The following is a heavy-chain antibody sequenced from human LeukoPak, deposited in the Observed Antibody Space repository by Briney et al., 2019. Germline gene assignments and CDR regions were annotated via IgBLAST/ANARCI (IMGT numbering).Heavy chain of an antibody. Sequence: GGSLRLSCAASGFTFSSYAMSWVRQAPGRGLDWVSTINGRGDRTFYADSVKGRFTVSRDNSRDTVFPQMNSLGDEDTAVYYCAKGRLITMVRGVFDYWGQGTLVTVSS. CDR1: GFTFSSYA. J-gene: IGHJ4*02. CDR3: AKGRLITMVRGVFDY. D-gene: IGHD3-10*01. CDR2: INGRGDRT. V-gene: IGHV3-23*01.